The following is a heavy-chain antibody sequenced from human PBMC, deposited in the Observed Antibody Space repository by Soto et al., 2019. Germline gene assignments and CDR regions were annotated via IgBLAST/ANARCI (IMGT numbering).Heavy chain of an antibody. D-gene: IGHD3-3*01. V-gene: IGHV4-34*01. J-gene: IGHJ5*02. CDR1: GGSFSGYY. CDR3: VRFRARFWSGYYSPPFGL. CDR2: INHSGST. Sequence: SETLSLTCAVHGGSFSGYYWSWIRQPPEKGLEWIGEINHSGSTNYNPSLKSRVTISVDTSKTQFSLKLSFVTAAYTAVYCCVRFRARFWSGYYSPPFGLWGQGT.